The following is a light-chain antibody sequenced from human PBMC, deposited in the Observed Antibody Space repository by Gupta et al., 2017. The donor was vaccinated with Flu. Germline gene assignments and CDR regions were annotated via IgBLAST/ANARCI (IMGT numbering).Light chain of an antibody. J-gene: IGKJ1*01. CDR3: QQYNNWPKT. CDR2: DAS. V-gene: IGKV3-15*01. Sequence: IVMTQSPATLSVSPGERATLSCRASQSVSSNLAWYQQKPGQAPRLLIYDASTRATGIPARFSGSESGTEFTLTISSLQSEDFAVYYCQQYNNWPKTFGQGTKVEIK. CDR1: QSVSSN.